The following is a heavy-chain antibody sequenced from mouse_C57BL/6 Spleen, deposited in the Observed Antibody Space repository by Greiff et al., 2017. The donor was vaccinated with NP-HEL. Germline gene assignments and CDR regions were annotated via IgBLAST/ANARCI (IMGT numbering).Heavy chain of an antibody. CDR1: GYSITSGYY. CDR2: ISYDGSN. Sequence: DVQLVESGPGLVKPSPSLSLTCSVTGYSITSGYYWNWIRQFPGNNLEWMGYISYDGSNNYNPSLKNRISITRDKSKNPFFLKLNSVTTEDTATYYCARRADGYPYAMDYWGQGTSVTVSS. J-gene: IGHJ4*01. V-gene: IGHV3-6*01. D-gene: IGHD2-3*01. CDR3: ARRADGYPYAMDY.